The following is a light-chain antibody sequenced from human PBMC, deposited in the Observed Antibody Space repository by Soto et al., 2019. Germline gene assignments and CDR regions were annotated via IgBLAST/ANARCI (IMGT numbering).Light chain of an antibody. V-gene: IGLV2-8*01. J-gene: IGLJ2*01. CDR2: EVS. Sequence: QSALTQPPSASGSPGQSVTISCTGTSSDVGGYNYVSWYQQHPGEAPKLMIYEVSKRPSGVPDRFSGSKSGNTASLTVSGLQPEDGADYYCSSYAGSNGFALFGGGTKLTVL. CDR3: SSYAGSNGFAL. CDR1: SSDVGGYNY.